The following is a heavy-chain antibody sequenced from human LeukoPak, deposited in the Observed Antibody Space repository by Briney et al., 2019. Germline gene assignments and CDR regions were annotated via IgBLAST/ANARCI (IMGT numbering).Heavy chain of an antibody. CDR2: ISAYNGNT. CDR1: GYTFTSYG. V-gene: IGHV1-18*01. D-gene: IGHD3-3*01. CDR3: ARSAHESGYYLWRLDY. J-gene: IGHJ4*02. Sequence: ASVKVSCKASGYTFTSYGISWVRQAPGQGLEWMGLISAYNGNTNYAQKLRGRVTMTTDTSKSTAYMELRSLRSDDTAVYYCARSAHESGYYLWRLDYWGQGTLATVSS.